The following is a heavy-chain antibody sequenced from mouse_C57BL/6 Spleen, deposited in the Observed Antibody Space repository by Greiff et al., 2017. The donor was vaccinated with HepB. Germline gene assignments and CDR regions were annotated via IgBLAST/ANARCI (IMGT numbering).Heavy chain of an antibody. CDR1: GYAFTNYL. CDR2: INPGSGGT. Sequence: VQLQQSGAELVRPGTSVKVSCKASGYAFTNYLIEWVKQRPGQGLEWFGVINPGSGGTNYNEKFKGKATLTADKSSSTAYMQLSSLTSEDSAVYFCARSVYYYGSSPYAMDYWGQGTSVTVSS. V-gene: IGHV1-54*01. J-gene: IGHJ4*01. CDR3: ARSVYYYGSSPYAMDY. D-gene: IGHD1-1*01.